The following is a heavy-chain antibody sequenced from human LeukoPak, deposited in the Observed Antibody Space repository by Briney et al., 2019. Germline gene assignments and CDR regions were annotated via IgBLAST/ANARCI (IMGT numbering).Heavy chain of an antibody. D-gene: IGHD3-10*01. J-gene: IGHJ5*02. CDR1: GGTFSNYA. V-gene: IGHV1-69*06. CDR3: ARTYYYGSGSYWNWFDP. CDR2: IIPIFGTP. Sequence: SVKVSCKASGGTFSNYAFSWVRQAPGQGLEWMGGIIPIFGTPNYAQKFQGRVTITADKSTSTAYMELSSLRSEDTAVYYCARTYYYGSGSYWNWFDPWGQGTLVTVSS.